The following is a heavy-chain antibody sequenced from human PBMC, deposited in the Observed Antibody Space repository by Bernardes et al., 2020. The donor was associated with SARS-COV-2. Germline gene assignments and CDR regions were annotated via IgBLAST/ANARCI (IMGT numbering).Heavy chain of an antibody. Sequence: SEPLSLTCNVSGYSISSYYWSWIRQPAGKGLEWIGRTHTSGNTNYNPSLKSRVSMSVDTSKNHFSLKLSSVTAADTAVYYCARESSSTWRGFDYWGQGTLVTVSS. J-gene: IGHJ4*02. CDR3: ARESSSTWRGFDY. CDR1: GYSISSYY. V-gene: IGHV4-4*07. D-gene: IGHD6-13*01. CDR2: THTSGNT.